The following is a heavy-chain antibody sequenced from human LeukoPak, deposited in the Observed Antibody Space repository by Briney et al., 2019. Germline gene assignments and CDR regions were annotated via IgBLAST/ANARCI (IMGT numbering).Heavy chain of an antibody. Sequence: PSGTLSLTCAVSGDSNSNDHWWSWVRLSPGKGLEWIGEIHQSESTNYNPSFESRLTISVDKSKNQFSLKLRSVTAADTAVYYCARAGRYCLDYLGQGTLVTVSS. J-gene: IGHJ4*02. V-gene: IGHV4-4*02. CDR1: GDSNSNDHW. CDR2: IHQSEST. D-gene: IGHD5-18*01. CDR3: ARAGRYCLDY.